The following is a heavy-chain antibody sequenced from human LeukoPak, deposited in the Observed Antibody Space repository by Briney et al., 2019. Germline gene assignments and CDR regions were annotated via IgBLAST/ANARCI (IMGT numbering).Heavy chain of an antibody. CDR1: GFSFSDSY. CDR2: ISPSSHDI. Sequence: GGSLRLSCVVSGFSFSDSYMTWLRQTPGKGLESLAYISPSSHDIYYADSVKGRFTISRDNARTSLYLQMNSLRAEDTAVYYCARGKYYYGSGSDFDYWGQGTLVTVSS. J-gene: IGHJ4*02. D-gene: IGHD3-10*01. V-gene: IGHV3-11*04. CDR3: ARGKYYYGSGSDFDY.